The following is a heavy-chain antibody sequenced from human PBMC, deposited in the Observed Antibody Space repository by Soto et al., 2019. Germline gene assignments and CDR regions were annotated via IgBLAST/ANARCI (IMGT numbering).Heavy chain of an antibody. CDR2: ISGGTSST. D-gene: IGHD6-13*01. V-gene: IGHV3-23*01. CDR3: AKGRWGAAGTPPLDY. CDR1: GFTFSSYA. Sequence: EVQLLESGGGLVQPGGSLRLSCAASGFTFSSYAMSWVRQAPGKGLEWVSAISGGTSSTYYADSVKGRFTISSDNSKKTPCPQINRLRAENTGVYYCAKGRWGAAGTPPLDYWCQGTLVSVSS. J-gene: IGHJ4*02.